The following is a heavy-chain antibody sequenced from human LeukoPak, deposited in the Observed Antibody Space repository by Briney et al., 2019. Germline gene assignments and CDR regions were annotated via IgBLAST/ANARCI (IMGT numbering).Heavy chain of an antibody. Sequence: GGSLRLSCAASGFTFSSYAMSWVRQAPGKGLEWVSSISSSSSYIYYADSVKGRFTISKDNAKNSLYLQMNSLRAEDTAVYYCAKSHAVDFWSGTYYYYMDVWGKGTTVTVSS. CDR2: ISSSSSYI. CDR3: AKSHAVDFWSGTYYYYMDV. V-gene: IGHV3-21*04. J-gene: IGHJ6*03. D-gene: IGHD3-3*01. CDR1: GFTFSSYA.